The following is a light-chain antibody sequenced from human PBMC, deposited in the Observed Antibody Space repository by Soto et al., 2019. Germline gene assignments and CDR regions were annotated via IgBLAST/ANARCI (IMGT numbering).Light chain of an antibody. J-gene: IGKJ2*01. Sequence: DIQMTQSPSTLSASVGDRVTISCRASQTISSWLAWYQPKPGTAPKLRIYKASSLEGGVPSRCSGSGSGTDFTLTISSLQPDDFATYYCQQYYIYPYTFGQGTKVDIK. CDR2: KAS. V-gene: IGKV1-5*03. CDR3: QQYYIYPYT. CDR1: QTISSW.